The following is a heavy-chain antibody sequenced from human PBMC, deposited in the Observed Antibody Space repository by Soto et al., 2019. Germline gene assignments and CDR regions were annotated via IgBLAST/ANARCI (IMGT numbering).Heavy chain of an antibody. V-gene: IGHV3-48*02. Sequence: EVQLVESGGGLVQPGGSLRLSCAASGFTFSSYSMNWVRQAPGKGLEWVSYISSSSSTIYYADSVKGRFTISRDNAKNSLYLEMNSLRDEDTAVYYCARDSVVQAIPDAFDIWGQGTMVTVSS. CDR3: ARDSVVQAIPDAFDI. CDR1: GFTFSSYS. CDR2: ISSSSSTI. J-gene: IGHJ3*02. D-gene: IGHD2-21*01.